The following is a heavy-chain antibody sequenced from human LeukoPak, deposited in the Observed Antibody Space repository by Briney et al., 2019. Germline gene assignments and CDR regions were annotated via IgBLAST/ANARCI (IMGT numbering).Heavy chain of an antibody. Sequence: PGGSLRLSCAASGFTFSSYGMHWVRQAPGKGLEWVAVISYDGSNKYYADSVKGRFTISRDNSKNTLYLQMNSLRAEDTAVYYCAKYYGDYDYYYYGMDVWGQGTTVTVSS. V-gene: IGHV3-30*18. CDR3: AKYYGDYDYYYYGMDV. D-gene: IGHD4-17*01. CDR1: GFTFSSYG. J-gene: IGHJ6*02. CDR2: ISYDGSNK.